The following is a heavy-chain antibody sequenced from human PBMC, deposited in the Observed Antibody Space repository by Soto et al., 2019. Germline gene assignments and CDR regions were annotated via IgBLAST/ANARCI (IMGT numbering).Heavy chain of an antibody. J-gene: IGHJ4*02. D-gene: IGHD6-6*01. CDR3: AAPPRY. V-gene: IGHV4-59*01. Sequence: SETLSLTCTVSGGSISSYYWSWIRQPPGKGLEWIGYIYDSGSTNYNPSLKSRVPISVDTSKNQFSLKLTSVTAADTAVYYCAAPPRYWGQGTLVTVSS. CDR2: IYDSGST. CDR1: GGSISSYY.